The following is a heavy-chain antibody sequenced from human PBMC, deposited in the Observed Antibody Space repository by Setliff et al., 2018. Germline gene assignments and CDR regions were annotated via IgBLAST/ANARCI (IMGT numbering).Heavy chain of an antibody. J-gene: IGHJ4*02. D-gene: IGHD3-16*01. CDR1: GASITNINYY. CDR2: IFYSGRT. CDR3: ARLPNYVWGSPVDY. V-gene: IGHV4-39*01. Sequence: SETLSLTCTVSGASITNINYYWGLIRQPPGKGLEWIGSIFYSGRTFYNPSLKGRVTISVDTSKNQFSLTLSSVTAADTAVYYCARLPNYVWGSPVDYWGQGTLVTVPQ.